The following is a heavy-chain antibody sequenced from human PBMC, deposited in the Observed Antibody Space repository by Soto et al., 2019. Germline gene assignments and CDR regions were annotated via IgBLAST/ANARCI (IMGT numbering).Heavy chain of an antibody. CDR1: GFTFSSYG. D-gene: IGHD6-13*01. J-gene: IGHJ6*02. CDR3: AKEGXIAAAGTPPYYYYGMDV. Sequence: GGSLRLSCAASGFTFSSYGMHWVRQAPGKGLEWVAVISYDGSNKYYADSVKGRFTISRDNSKNTLYLQMNSLRAEDTAVYYCAKEGXIAAAGTPPYYYYGMDVWGQGTTVTVSS. V-gene: IGHV3-30*18. CDR2: ISYDGSNK.